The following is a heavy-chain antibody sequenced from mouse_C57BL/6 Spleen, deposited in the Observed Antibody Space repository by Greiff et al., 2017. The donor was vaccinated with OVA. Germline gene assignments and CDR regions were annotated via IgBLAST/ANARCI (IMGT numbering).Heavy chain of an antibody. J-gene: IGHJ4*01. D-gene: IGHD1-3*01. CDR2: VYPGRGSI. V-gene: IGHV1-62-2*01. CDR1: GYTFTAYT. CDR3: ARHEIISVPYAMDY. Sequence: LQESGAELVKPGASVKLSCKASGYTFTAYTIHWVKQRPGQGLEWVGWVYPGRGSIKYNEKITDKDTMTTVKTSSTIYMVLIRLTSEDSAVYVCARHEIISVPYAMDYWGQGTSVTVSS.